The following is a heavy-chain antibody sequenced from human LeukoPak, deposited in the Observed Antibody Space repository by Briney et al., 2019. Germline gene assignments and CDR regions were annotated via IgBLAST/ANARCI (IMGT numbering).Heavy chain of an antibody. V-gene: IGHV3-7*01. Sequence: GGSLRLSCAASGFIFSGYWMTWVRQAPGKGLQWVASIKQDGSDSYHVDSVRGRFTISRDNARDSLFLQMKNLRADDTAEYYCARDTSGSSSVPFFDQWGQGTLVTVSS. CDR1: GFIFSGYW. D-gene: IGHD3-10*01. CDR3: ARDTSGSSSVPFFDQ. CDR2: IKQDGSDS. J-gene: IGHJ4*02.